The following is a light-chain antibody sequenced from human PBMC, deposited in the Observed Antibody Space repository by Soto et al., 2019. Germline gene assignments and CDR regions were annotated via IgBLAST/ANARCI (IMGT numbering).Light chain of an antibody. CDR1: QSVTSSS. CDR2: GTS. Sequence: PGETATLSCMASQSVTSSSLAWYQQKPGQAPRLLVYGTSSRAAGIPDRFSGSGSGTDFTLTISRLELEDFAVYYCQQYGSSPLWTFGQGTKVDIK. J-gene: IGKJ1*01. CDR3: QQYGSSPLWT. V-gene: IGKV3-20*01.